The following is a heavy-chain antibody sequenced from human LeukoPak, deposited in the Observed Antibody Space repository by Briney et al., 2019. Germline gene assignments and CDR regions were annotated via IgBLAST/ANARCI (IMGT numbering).Heavy chain of an antibody. D-gene: IGHD3-9*01. CDR1: GASISGYY. V-gene: IGHV4-59*08. Sequence: PSETLSLTCTVSGASISGYYCSWVRQPPGQGLEWIGYIYYSGSTSYNPSLRSRVTMSVDTSKNQFSLRLSSVTAAATAVYYCARHAPAHFDFLWGQGTLVTVSS. CDR3: ARHAPAHFDFL. J-gene: IGHJ4*02. CDR2: IYYSGST.